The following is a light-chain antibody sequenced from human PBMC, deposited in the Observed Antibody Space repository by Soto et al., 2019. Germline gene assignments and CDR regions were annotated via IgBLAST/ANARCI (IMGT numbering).Light chain of an antibody. J-gene: IGKJ1*01. CDR3: QQRSNWPPT. CDR1: QSVSSF. CDR2: DAS. Sequence: EIVLTQSPATLSLSPGDRATLSCRASQSVSSFLAWYQQKPGQAPRLLIYDASSRATGIPVRFSGSGSGTEFTLTIGGLEPEDFAVYYCQQRSNWPPTFGQGTKVEIK. V-gene: IGKV3-11*01.